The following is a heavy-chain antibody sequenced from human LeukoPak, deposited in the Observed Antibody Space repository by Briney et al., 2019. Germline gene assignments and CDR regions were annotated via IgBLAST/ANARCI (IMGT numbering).Heavy chain of an antibody. CDR3: AKDIAVTKGFAGSGFFDY. CDR1: GFTFDDYA. V-gene: IGHV3-43*02. J-gene: IGHJ4*02. D-gene: IGHD4-17*01. CDR2: ISVDGGST. Sequence: GGSLRLSCAASGFTFDDYAMHWVRQAPGKGLEWVSLISVDGGSTYYADSVKGRFTISRDNSKNSLYLQMNSLRTEDTALYYCAKDIAVTKGFAGSGFFDYWGQGTLVTVSS.